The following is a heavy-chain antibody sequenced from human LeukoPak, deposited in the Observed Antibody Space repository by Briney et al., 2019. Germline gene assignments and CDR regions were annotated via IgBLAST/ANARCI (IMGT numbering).Heavy chain of an antibody. Sequence: GGSLRLSCAASGFSFSDYSVNWVRQAPGKGLEWVSYISSGGTTIYYADSVKGRFTISRDNARNSLSLQMNSRRVEDTAVYYCARDRLCSSISCYDYWGQGTLVTVSS. CDR3: ARDRLCSSISCYDY. CDR2: ISSGGTTI. J-gene: IGHJ4*02. V-gene: IGHV3-48*01. CDR1: GFSFSDYS. D-gene: IGHD2-2*01.